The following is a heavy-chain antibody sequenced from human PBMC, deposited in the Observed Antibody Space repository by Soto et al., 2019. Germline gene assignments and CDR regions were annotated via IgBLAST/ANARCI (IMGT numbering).Heavy chain of an antibody. J-gene: IGHJ4*02. CDR1: GFTFSSYA. CDR2: ISYDGSNK. CDR3: ASSRLKWACGY. Sequence: QVQLVESGGGVVQPGRSLRLSCAASGFTFSSYAMHWVRQAPGKGLEWVAVISYDGSNKYYADSVKGRFTISRDNSKNTLYLQMNSLRAEDTAVYYCASSRLKWACGYWGQGTLVTVSS. V-gene: IGHV3-30-3*01. D-gene: IGHD2-15*01.